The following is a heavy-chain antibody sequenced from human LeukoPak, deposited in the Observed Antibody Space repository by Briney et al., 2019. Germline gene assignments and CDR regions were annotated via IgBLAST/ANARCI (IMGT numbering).Heavy chain of an antibody. J-gene: IGHJ4*02. Sequence: ASVKVSCKASGCTFTSYAMNWVRQAPGQGLEWMGWINTNTGNPTYAQGFTGRFVFSLDTSVSTAYLQISSLKAEDTAVYYCARGGNWNDVEGHLDYWGQGTLVTVSS. CDR1: GCTFTSYA. CDR3: ARGGNWNDVEGHLDY. D-gene: IGHD1-1*01. V-gene: IGHV7-4-1*02. CDR2: INTNTGNP.